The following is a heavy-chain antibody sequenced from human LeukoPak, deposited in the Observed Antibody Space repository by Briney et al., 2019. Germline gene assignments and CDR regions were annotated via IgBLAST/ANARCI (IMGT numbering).Heavy chain of an antibody. CDR3: AKDMRYCSGGTCSLGHNYGMDV. V-gene: IGHV3-9*01. CDR1: GFSFDDYA. Sequence: GGSLRLSCVASGFSFDDYAMHWVRQAPGKGLEWVSGISWNSGRIWYADSVKGRFSISRDNAKNSLYLQMNSLTTEDTAFYYCAKDMRYCSGGTCSLGHNYGMDVWGQGTTVTVSS. CDR2: ISWNSGRI. D-gene: IGHD2-15*01. J-gene: IGHJ6*02.